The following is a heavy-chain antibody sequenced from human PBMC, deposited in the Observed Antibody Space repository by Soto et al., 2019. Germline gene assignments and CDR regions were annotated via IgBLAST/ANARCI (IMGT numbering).Heavy chain of an antibody. V-gene: IGHV1-2*02. J-gene: IGHJ4*02. D-gene: IGHD4-4*01. CDR1: GYTFTGYY. Sequence: ASVKVSCKPSGYTFTGYYIHWVRQAPGQGLEWMGWINPNSGATNYALKFQGRVTMTRDTSISAAYMEMNSLTSDDTAVYYCARSRLTDYSIDYWGQGTLVTVSS. CDR2: INPNSGAT. CDR3: ARSRLTDYSIDY.